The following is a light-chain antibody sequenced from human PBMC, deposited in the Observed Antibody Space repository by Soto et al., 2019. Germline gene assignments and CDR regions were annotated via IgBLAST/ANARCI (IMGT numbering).Light chain of an antibody. CDR2: KAS. J-gene: IGKJ1*01. V-gene: IGKV1-5*03. Sequence: DIQMTQSPSTLSASVGDRVTITCRASQSINNWLAWYQQKSGKAPKVLIYKASTLQSGVPSRFSGSGSGTEFPLTISSLQPDDFATYYCQQYKTYWTFGQGTKVEIK. CDR3: QQYKTYWT. CDR1: QSINNW.